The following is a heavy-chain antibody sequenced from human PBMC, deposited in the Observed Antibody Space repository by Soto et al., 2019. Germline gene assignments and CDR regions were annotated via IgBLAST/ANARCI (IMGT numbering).Heavy chain of an antibody. CDR3: ARDQVEHIVVVTATIPINYGMDV. Sequence: GASVKVSCKASGYTFTSYDINWVRQATGQGLEWMGWMNPNSGNTGYAQKFQGRVTMTRNTSISTAYMELSSLRSEDTAVYYCARDQVEHIVVVTATIPINYGMDVWGQGTTVTVSS. D-gene: IGHD2-21*02. CDR2: MNPNSGNT. V-gene: IGHV1-8*01. CDR1: GYTFTSYD. J-gene: IGHJ6*02.